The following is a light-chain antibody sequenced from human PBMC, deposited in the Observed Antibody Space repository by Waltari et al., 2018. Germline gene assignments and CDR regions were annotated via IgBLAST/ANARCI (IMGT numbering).Light chain of an antibody. CDR1: QSISSW. Sequence: DTQMTQSPSTLSASVGDTITITSRASQSISSWLVWYQQKPGKAPKLLIFHASSLESGVPSRFSGGGSGVEFTLTISSLQPDDFATYYCQQYDTYPIYTFGQGTKLEIK. CDR3: QQYDTYPIYT. J-gene: IGKJ2*01. V-gene: IGKV1-5*01. CDR2: HAS.